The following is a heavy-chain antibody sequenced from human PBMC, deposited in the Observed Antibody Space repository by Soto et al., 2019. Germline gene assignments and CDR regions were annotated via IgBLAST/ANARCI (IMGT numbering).Heavy chain of an antibody. Sequence: GGSLRLSCAASGFTFSDYYMSWIRQAPGKGLEWISYISGRNTFTQYADSVKGRFTISRDNAKNSLYLQLNSLTAEDTAVYYCARDGGVIIPGAIGGGYGLDVWGQGTTVTVSS. CDR2: ISGRNTFT. CDR3: ARDGGVIIPGAIGGGYGLDV. D-gene: IGHD2-2*02. CDR1: GFTFSDYY. V-gene: IGHV3-11*06. J-gene: IGHJ6*02.